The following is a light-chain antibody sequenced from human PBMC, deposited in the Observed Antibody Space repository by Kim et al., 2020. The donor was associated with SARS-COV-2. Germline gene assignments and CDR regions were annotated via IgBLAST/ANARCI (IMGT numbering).Light chain of an antibody. CDR1: SLRSYY. CDR2: GKN. CDR3: NSRDSNDNVV. V-gene: IGLV3-19*01. Sequence: VAFGPTVRITGQGDSLRSYYATWYQQKPGQAPILVIYGKNNRPSGIPDRFSGSSSGNTASLTITGTQAGDEADYYCNSRDSNDNVVFGGGTQLTVL. J-gene: IGLJ2*01.